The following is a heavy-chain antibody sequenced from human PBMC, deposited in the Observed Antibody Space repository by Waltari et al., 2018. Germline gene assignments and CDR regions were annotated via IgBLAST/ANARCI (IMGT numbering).Heavy chain of an antibody. V-gene: IGHV1-69*13. CDR3: AGGGSATSLELLLVD. D-gene: IGHD2-15*01. Sequence: QVQLVQSGAEVKKPGSSVKVSCKASGGTFSSYAISWVRQAPGQGLGWMGRVIPIFGTANYTEKFQGRVTITEDKPTRTAYMQLSSLRSEDSAVYYCAGGGSATSLELLLVDWGQGTLVTVSS. CDR2: VIPIFGTA. J-gene: IGHJ4*02. CDR1: GGTFSSYA.